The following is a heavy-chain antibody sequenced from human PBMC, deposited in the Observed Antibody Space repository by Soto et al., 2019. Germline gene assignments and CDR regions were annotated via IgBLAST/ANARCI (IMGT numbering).Heavy chain of an antibody. V-gene: IGHV3-23*01. D-gene: IGHD6-6*01. CDR3: AKSLLTRIAARLTPAFDI. CDR1: GCTFTNYA. CDR2: ISGSGGST. J-gene: IGHJ3*02. Sequence: GXALRLSWAASGCTFTNYAMSWVRQAQGKGRGWVAAISGSGGSTYYADSVKGRFTISRDNSKNTLYLQMNSLRAEDTAVYYCAKSLLTRIAARLTPAFDIWGQGTMVTXS.